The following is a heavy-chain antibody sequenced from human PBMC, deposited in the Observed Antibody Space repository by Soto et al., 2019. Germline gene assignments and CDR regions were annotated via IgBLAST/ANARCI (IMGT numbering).Heavy chain of an antibody. Sequence: QVQLQQWGAGLLKPSETLSLTCAVYGESFRGYFWSWIRQPPGKGLEWIGDINHSGSTKYNPSLKSRVTLSADTSKNQFSLKLNSMTAADTAVYYCARGEGGFQYWGQGTLVTVSS. V-gene: IGHV4-34*01. J-gene: IGHJ1*01. CDR3: ARGEGGFQY. CDR2: INHSGST. CDR1: GESFRGYF.